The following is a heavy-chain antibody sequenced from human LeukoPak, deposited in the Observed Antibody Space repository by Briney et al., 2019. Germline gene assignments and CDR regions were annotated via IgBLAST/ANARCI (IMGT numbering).Heavy chain of an antibody. V-gene: IGHV4-4*07. CDR2: IYNSGST. D-gene: IGHD6-13*01. J-gene: IGHJ4*02. Sequence: SETLSLTCTVSGCSISSYYWSWIRQPAGKGLEWIGRIYNSGSTNYNPSLKSRVTMSVDTSKNQFSLKLSSVTAADTAVYYCASSIAAAGAVDYWGQGTLVTVSS. CDR3: ASSIAAAGAVDY. CDR1: GCSISSYY.